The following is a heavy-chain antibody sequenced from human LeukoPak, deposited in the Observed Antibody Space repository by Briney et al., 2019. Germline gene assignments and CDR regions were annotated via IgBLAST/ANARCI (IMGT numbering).Heavy chain of an antibody. CDR1: GFTFSSYS. J-gene: IGHJ4*02. CDR3: AKSPRRAVAGTWYYFDY. Sequence: GGSLRLSCAASGFTFSSYSINWVRQAPGKGLEWVSSISSSSSYIYYADSVKGRFTISRDNAKNSLYLQMNSLRAEDTAVYYCAKSPRRAVAGTWYYFDYWGQGTLVTVSS. CDR2: ISSSSSYI. V-gene: IGHV3-21*06. D-gene: IGHD6-19*01.